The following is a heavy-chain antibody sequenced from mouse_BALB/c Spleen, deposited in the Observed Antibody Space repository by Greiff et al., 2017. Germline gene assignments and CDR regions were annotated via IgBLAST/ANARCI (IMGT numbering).Heavy chain of an antibody. V-gene: IGHV1S81*02. CDR2: INPSNGGT. Sequence: QVQLQQPGAELVKPGASVKLSCKASGYTFTSYYMYWVKQRPGQGLEWIGGINPSNGGTNFNEKFKSKATLTVDKSSSTAYMQLSSLTSEDSAVYYGTRFDYGRSYAMDYWGQGTSVTVSS. CDR1: GYTFTSYY. J-gene: IGHJ4*01. CDR3: TRFDYGRSYAMDY. D-gene: IGHD2-4*01.